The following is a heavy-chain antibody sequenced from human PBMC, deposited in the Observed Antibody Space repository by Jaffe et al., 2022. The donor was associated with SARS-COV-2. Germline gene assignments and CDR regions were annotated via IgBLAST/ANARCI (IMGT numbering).Heavy chain of an antibody. CDR2: IYYSGST. V-gene: IGHV4-59*08. Sequence: QVQLQESGPGLVKPSETLSLTCTVSGGSISSYYWSWIRQPPGKGLEWIGYIYYSGSTNYNPSLKSRVTISVDTSKNQFSLKLSSVTAADTAVYYCARHPSGWLNFDYWGQGTLVTVSS. CDR1: GGSISSYY. CDR3: ARHPSGWLNFDY. J-gene: IGHJ4*02. D-gene: IGHD6-19*01.